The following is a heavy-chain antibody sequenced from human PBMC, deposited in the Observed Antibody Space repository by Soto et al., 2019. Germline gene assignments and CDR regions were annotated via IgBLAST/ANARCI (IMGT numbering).Heavy chain of an antibody. D-gene: IGHD6-13*01. CDR1: GFTFSSYA. CDR2: ISGSGGST. V-gene: IGHV3-23*01. J-gene: IGHJ4*02. Sequence: GGSLRLSCAASGFTFSSYAMSWVRQAPGKGLEWVSAISGSGGSTYYADSVKGRFTISRDNSKNTLYLQMNSLRAEDTAVYYCAKVAPRIHRIAAAGTIGYYFDYWGQGTLVTVSS. CDR3: AKVAPRIHRIAAAGTIGYYFDY.